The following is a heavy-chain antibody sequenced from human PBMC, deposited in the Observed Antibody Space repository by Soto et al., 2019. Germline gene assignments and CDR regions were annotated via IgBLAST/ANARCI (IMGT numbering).Heavy chain of an antibody. D-gene: IGHD3-16*01. CDR3: ATRLPDYYYYGMDV. Sequence: SVKVSCKVSGGTFSSYAISWVRQAPGQGLEWMGGIIPIFGTANYAQKFQGRVTITADESTSTAYMELSSLRSEDTAVYYCATRLPDYYYYGMDVWGKGTTVTVSS. V-gene: IGHV1-69*13. CDR1: GGTFSSYA. J-gene: IGHJ6*04. CDR2: IIPIFGTA.